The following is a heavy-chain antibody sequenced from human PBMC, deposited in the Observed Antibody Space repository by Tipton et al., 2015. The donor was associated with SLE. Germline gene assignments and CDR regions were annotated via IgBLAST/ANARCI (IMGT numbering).Heavy chain of an antibody. J-gene: IGHJ5*01. CDR2: SFYSGST. CDR1: GGSITSESHY. CDR3: ARQMSPGLAEGLDS. V-gene: IGHV4-39*07. D-gene: IGHD5-24*01. Sequence: TLSLTCTVSGGSITSESHYWAWIRQTPGKGLEWIGNSFYSGSTYYNPSLKSRVTISADSSKNRFSLRLTSLTAADTAVYFCARQMSPGLAEGLDSWGQGMLVTVSS.